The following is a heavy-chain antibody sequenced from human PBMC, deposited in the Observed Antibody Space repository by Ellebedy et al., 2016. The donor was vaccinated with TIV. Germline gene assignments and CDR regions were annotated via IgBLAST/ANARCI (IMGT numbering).Heavy chain of an antibody. D-gene: IGHD4-17*01. CDR3: ATDGSYGDYRSPTHAFVM. J-gene: IGHJ3*02. CDR1: GFSFRSYW. V-gene: IGHV3-7*01. CDR2: INQGGSER. Sequence: GESLKISCGSSGFSFRSYWMTWVRQAPGKGLEWVANINQGGSERHYVDSVKGRFTIARDNAKNSLFLQMSSLRVEDTAVYYCATDGSYGDYRSPTHAFVMWGQGTMVAVSS.